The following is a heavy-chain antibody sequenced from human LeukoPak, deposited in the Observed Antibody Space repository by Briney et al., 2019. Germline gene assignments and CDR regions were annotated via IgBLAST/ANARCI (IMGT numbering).Heavy chain of an antibody. D-gene: IGHD1-26*01. J-gene: IGHJ4*02. Sequence: GGSLRLSCAASGSTFSAYSMSWVRQAPGKGLEWVANIKQDGSEKYYVGSEKGRFTISRDNAKNSLYLQMNSLRAEDTAVYYCARDPGPRVPPGSYSDYWGQGTLVTVSS. CDR3: ARDPGPRVPPGSYSDY. V-gene: IGHV3-7*01. CDR1: GSTFSAYS. CDR2: IKQDGSEK.